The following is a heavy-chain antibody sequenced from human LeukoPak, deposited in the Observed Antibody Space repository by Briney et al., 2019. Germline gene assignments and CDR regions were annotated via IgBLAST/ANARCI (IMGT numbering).Heavy chain of an antibody. CDR3: AREGSTTYYYDSSGYSFDY. CDR1: GYTFTGYY. CDR2: INPNSGGT. D-gene: IGHD3-22*01. V-gene: IGHV1-2*02. Sequence: ASVKVSCKASGYTFTGYYMHWVRQAPGQGLGWMGWINPNSGGTNYAQKFQGRVTMTRDTSIRTAYMELSRLRSDDTAVYYCAREGSTTYYYDSSGYSFDYWGQGTLVTVSS. J-gene: IGHJ4*02.